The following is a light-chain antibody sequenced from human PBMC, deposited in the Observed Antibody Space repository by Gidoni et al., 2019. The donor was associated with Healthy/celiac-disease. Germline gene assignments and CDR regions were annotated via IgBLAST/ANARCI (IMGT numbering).Light chain of an antibody. V-gene: IGKV3-20*01. CDR1: QSVSSSY. CDR3: QQYGSSP. CDR2: GAS. Sequence: ELVLTQSPGTLSLSPGERATLSCRASQSVSSSYLAWYQQKPGQAPRLLIYGASRRATGISDRFSGSGSGTDFTLTISRLEPEDFAVYYCQQYGSSPFGPGTKSGYQT. J-gene: IGKJ3*01.